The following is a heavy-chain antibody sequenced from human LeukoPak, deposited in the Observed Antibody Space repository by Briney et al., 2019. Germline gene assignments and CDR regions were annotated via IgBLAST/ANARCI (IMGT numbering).Heavy chain of an antibody. CDR2: IIPIFGTA. Sequence: SVKVSCKASGGTFSSYAISWVRQAPGQGLEWMGGIIPIFGTANYAQKFQGRVTMTEDTSTDTAYMELSSLRSEDTAVYYCATHSPEWRYSGYYNYYYIDVWGKGTTDTVSS. CDR3: ATHSPEWRYSGYYNYYYIDV. CDR1: GGTFSSYA. V-gene: IGHV1-69*06. D-gene: IGHD5-12*01. J-gene: IGHJ6*03.